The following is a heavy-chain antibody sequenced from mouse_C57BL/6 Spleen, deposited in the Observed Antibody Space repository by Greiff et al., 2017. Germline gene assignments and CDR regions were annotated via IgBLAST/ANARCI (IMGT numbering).Heavy chain of an antibody. Sequence: EVKLVESGGDLVKPGGSLKLSCAASGFTFSSYGMSWVRQTPDKRLEWVATISSGGSYTYYPDSVKGRFTISRDNAKNTLYLQMSSLKSEDTAMYYCASRYGYGGGAWFAYWGQGTLVTVSA. D-gene: IGHD2-2*01. CDR1: GFTFSSYG. CDR2: ISSGGSYT. V-gene: IGHV5-6*02. CDR3: ASRYGYGGGAWFAY. J-gene: IGHJ3*01.